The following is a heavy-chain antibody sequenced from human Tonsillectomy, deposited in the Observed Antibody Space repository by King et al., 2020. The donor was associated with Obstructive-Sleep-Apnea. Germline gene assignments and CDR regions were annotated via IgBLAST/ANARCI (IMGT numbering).Heavy chain of an antibody. CDR1: GGSISTYY. D-gene: IGHD2-15*01. Sequence: VQLQESGPGLVKPSETLSLTCTVSGGSISTYYWSWIRQPPGKGLEWIGHIFYIGSPNYSPSLKSRVTISVDTSKNQFSLKLSSVTAADTAVYYCARHRLGYCSGGSCSDLWFDPWGQGTLVTVSS. J-gene: IGHJ5*02. CDR3: ARHRLGYCSGGSCSDLWFDP. CDR2: IFYIGSP. V-gene: IGHV4-59*08.